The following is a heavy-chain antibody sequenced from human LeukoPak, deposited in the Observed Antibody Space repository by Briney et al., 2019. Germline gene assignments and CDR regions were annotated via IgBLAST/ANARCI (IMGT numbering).Heavy chain of an antibody. CDR3: ARGGRFLNWFDP. J-gene: IGHJ5*02. CDR2: IIPIFGTA. D-gene: IGHD3-3*01. V-gene: IGHV1-69*13. CDR1: GGTFSSYA. Sequence: GASVNVSCKASGGTFSSYAISWVRQAPGQGLEWMGGIIPIFGTANYAQKFQGRVTITADESTSTAYMELSSLRSEDTAVYYCARGGRFLNWFDPWGQGTLVTVSS.